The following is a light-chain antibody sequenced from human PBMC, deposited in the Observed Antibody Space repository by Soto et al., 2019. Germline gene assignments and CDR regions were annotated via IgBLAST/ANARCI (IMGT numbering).Light chain of an antibody. V-gene: IGKV1-39*01. CDR2: GAT. Sequence: DIEMTQSPSFLSASIVDRVTITCRASQSIISYLNWYQQKPGKAPKLLISGATTLQTGVPPRFSGRGSGTEFTLAISSLRPEDVATYYCQQSFSTLLSFGGGTKVEIK. J-gene: IGKJ4*01. CDR1: QSIISY. CDR3: QQSFSTLLS.